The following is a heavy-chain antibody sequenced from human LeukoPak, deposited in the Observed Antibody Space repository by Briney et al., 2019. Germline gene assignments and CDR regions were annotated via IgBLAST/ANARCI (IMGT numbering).Heavy chain of an antibody. CDR1: GFTLNDFS. CDR3: ARNLGPFDV. Sequence: GSLRLSCAASGFTLNDFSMTWVRQAPGKGLEWVSTIADAGTYYADSVKGRFIISRDNSKNMLYLQLNSLRADDTAMYYCARNLGPFDVRGHGTMVTVAS. J-gene: IGHJ3*01. D-gene: IGHD3-16*01. CDR2: IADAGT. V-gene: IGHV3-23*01.